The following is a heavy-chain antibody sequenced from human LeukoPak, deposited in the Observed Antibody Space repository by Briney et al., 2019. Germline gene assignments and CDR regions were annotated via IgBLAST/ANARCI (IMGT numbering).Heavy chain of an antibody. J-gene: IGHJ4*02. D-gene: IGHD3-22*01. V-gene: IGHV1-2*02. CDR2: INPNSGGT. Sequence: GASVKVSCKASGYTFTGYYMHWVRQAPGQGLEWMGWINPNSGGTNYAQKFQGRVTMTRDTSISTAYIELSRLRSDDTAVYYCARPNYYYDSSPPFDYWGQGTLVTVSS. CDR3: ARPNYYYDSSPPFDY. CDR1: GYTFTGYY.